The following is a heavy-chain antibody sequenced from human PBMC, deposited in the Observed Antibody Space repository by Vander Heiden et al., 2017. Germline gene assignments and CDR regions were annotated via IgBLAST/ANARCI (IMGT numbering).Heavy chain of an antibody. Sequence: QVQLVQSGAEVKKPGSSVKVSCKASGGTFSSYAISWVRQAPGQGLGWMGGISPIFGTANYAQKFQGRVTITADKSTSTAYMELSSLRSEDTAVYYCAYISVAGGKNFDYWGQGTLVTVSS. CDR2: ISPIFGTA. V-gene: IGHV1-69*06. CDR1: GGTFSSYA. J-gene: IGHJ4*02. CDR3: AYISVAGGKNFDY. D-gene: IGHD6-19*01.